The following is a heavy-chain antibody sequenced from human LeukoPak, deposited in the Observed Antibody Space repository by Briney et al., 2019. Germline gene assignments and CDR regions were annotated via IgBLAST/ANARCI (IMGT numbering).Heavy chain of an antibody. J-gene: IGHJ4*02. CDR3: ASGLWAVRFGS. CDR1: VESFFGYY. V-gene: IGHV4-34*01. Sequence: SGTLCVTSAVSVESFFGYYWSWGRQPPREGVWWRGEINHSGSTNYNPPLKSRITISVNSSRNQFSLLVGSVSAADTAVYYCASGLWAVRFGSWGQGNLVTVSS. CDR2: INHSGST. D-gene: IGHD6-6*01.